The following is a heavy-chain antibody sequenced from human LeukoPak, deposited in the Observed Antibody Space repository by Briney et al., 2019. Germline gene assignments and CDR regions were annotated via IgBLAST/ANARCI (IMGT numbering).Heavy chain of an antibody. CDR3: ASDGGPFDH. CDR1: GFSFSSYA. D-gene: IGHD3-16*01. CDR2: IKQHGTEK. Sequence: GGSLRLSCAASGFSFSSYAMSWVRQAPGKGLEWVANIKQHGTEKYYVDSVKGRFTISRDDAKKSVYLQMNSLRAEDTAVYYCASDGGPFDHWGQGILVTVAS. V-gene: IGHV3-7*01. J-gene: IGHJ4*02.